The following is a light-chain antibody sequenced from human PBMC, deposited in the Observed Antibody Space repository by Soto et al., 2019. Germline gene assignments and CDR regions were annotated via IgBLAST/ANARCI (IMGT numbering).Light chain of an antibody. CDR2: GAS. Sequence: EIVMTQSPATLSVSPVERVTLSVRASQSAISNLAWYQQKPGQTPRLLIYGASTRATDIPARFSGSGSGTDFTLTISSLLSEDFAVYYCHQYYKWPLTFGGGTKVDIK. CDR1: QSAISN. V-gene: IGKV3-15*01. J-gene: IGKJ4*01. CDR3: HQYYKWPLT.